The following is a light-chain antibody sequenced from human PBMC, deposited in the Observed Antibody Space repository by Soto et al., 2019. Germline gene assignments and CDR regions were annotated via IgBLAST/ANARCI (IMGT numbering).Light chain of an antibody. J-gene: IGKJ4*01. CDR2: GAS. Sequence: EVVLTQSPGTLALSPGERATLSCRASQSVSSSYLAWYRPKPGQAPRLLIYGASSRATGIPDRFSGSGSGTDFTLTISRLAPEDFALYYCQQYGSSPLTFGGGTKVEIK. CDR3: QQYGSSPLT. V-gene: IGKV3-20*01. CDR1: QSVSSSY.